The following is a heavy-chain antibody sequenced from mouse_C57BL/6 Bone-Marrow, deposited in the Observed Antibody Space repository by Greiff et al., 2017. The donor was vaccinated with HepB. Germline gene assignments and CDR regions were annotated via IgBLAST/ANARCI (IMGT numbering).Heavy chain of an antibody. Sequence: VQLQQSGPELVKPGASVKISCKASGYTFTDYYMNWVKQSHGKSLEWIGDINPNNGGTSYNQKFKGKATLTVDKSSSTAYMELRSLTSEDSAVYYCARKGNYSNYEAMDYWGQGTSVTVSS. CDR2: INPNNGGT. CDR1: GYTFTDYY. CDR3: ARKGNYSNYEAMDY. V-gene: IGHV1-26*01. J-gene: IGHJ4*01. D-gene: IGHD2-5*01.